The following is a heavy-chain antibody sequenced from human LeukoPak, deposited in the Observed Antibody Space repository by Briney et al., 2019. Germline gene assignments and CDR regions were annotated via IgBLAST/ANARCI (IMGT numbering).Heavy chain of an antibody. J-gene: IGHJ4*02. D-gene: IGHD2-15*01. CDR2: ISSTSNTI. CDR3: AGRFDY. V-gene: IGHV3-48*01. CDR1: GFSFNSYS. Sequence: PGGSLRLSCAASGFSFNSYSMNWVRQAPGKGLEWVSYISSTSNTIYYTESVKGRFTISRDNAKNSLYLQMNSLRAEDTAVYYCAGRFDYWGQGTLVTVSS.